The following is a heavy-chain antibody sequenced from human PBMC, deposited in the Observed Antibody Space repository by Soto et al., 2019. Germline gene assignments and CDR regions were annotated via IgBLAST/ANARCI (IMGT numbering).Heavy chain of an antibody. J-gene: IGHJ5*02. CDR2: ISGSGGST. V-gene: IGHV3-23*01. CDR1: GFTFSSYA. D-gene: IGHD3-22*01. CDR3: AKTRGGGYYLNWFDP. Sequence: GGSLRLSCAASGFTFSSYAMSWVRQAPGKGLEWVSAISGSGGSTYYADSVKGRFTISRDNSKNTLYLQMNSLRAEDTAVYYCAKTRGGGYYLNWFDPWGQGTLVTVSS.